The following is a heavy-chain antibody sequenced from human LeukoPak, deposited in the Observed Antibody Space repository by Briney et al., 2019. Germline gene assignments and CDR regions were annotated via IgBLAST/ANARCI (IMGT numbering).Heavy chain of an antibody. D-gene: IGHD3-3*01. CDR2: ISNDGSRK. Sequence: PGWSLRLSRAPSEFTFSRHGMHWVRQAPGTGREWVAIISNDGSRKYYAHSVEGRFTISRDNSKNTLYLQMDSLRAEDTAVYYCARDRAWNYFDYWGQGTLVTVSS. J-gene: IGHJ4*02. CDR3: ARDRAWNYFDY. V-gene: IGHV3-30*03. CDR1: EFTFSRHG.